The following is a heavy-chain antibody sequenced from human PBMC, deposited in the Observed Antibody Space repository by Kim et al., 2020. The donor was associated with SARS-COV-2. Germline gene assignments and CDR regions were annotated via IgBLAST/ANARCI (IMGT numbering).Heavy chain of an antibody. CDR2: IYTSGRT. V-gene: IGHV4-4*07. Sequence: SETLSLTCTVSGDSLSSDYWSWNRQPAGKGLEWIGRIYTSGRTNYNPSLQSRVTMSVDMSQNQFSLKLSSVTAADTAVYYCASALGHWGQGTLVTVSS. J-gene: IGHJ4*02. CDR3: ASALGH. CDR1: GDSLSSDY. D-gene: IGHD3-16*02.